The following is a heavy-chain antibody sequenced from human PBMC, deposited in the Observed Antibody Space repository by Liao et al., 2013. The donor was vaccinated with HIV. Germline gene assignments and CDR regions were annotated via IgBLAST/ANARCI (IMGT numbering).Heavy chain of an antibody. Sequence: QVQLQQWGAGLLKPSETLSLTCAVYGGSFSGYFWSWIRQPHGKGRGVDWGKYNHSGSTKYNPSLKSRVTISADTSKNQFSLKLSSVTAADTAVYSCARGSLMVRGVITFSYFDYWGQEPWSPSPQ. CDR2: YNHSGST. V-gene: IGHV4-34*01. CDR3: ARGSLMVRGVITFSYFDY. D-gene: IGHD3-10*01. J-gene: IGHJ4*01. CDR1: GGSFSGYF.